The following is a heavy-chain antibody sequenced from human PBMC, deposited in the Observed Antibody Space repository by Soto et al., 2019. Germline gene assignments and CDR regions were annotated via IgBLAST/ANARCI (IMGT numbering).Heavy chain of an antibody. Sequence: GGSLRLSCAASGFTFSSYGMHWVRQAPGKGLEWVAVIWYDGSNKYYADSVKGRFTISRDNSKNTLYLQMNSLRAEDTAVYYCARARTYDSSGYYCDYWGQGALVTVSS. CDR1: GFTFSSYG. J-gene: IGHJ4*02. D-gene: IGHD3-22*01. CDR2: IWYDGSNK. CDR3: ARARTYDSSGYYCDY. V-gene: IGHV3-33*01.